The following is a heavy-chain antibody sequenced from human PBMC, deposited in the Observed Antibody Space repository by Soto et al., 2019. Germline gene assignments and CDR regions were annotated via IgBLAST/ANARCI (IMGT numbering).Heavy chain of an antibody. CDR3: ARAGQYYDSSGYAD. V-gene: IGHV1-18*01. CDR1: GYSFATSG. CDR2: ISAYNGNT. D-gene: IGHD3-22*01. J-gene: IGHJ4*02. Sequence: QVKLVQSGTEVKKPGASMKVSCKASGYSFATSGISWVRQAPGQGLEWMGWISAYNGNTNYDQKLQKRIIMTTATSTTTAYLELRGLRSDDTAVYYCARAGQYYDSSGYADWGQGTLVTVSS.